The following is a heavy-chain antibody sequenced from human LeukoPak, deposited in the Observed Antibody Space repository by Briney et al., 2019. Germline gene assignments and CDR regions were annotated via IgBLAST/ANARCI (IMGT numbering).Heavy chain of an antibody. CDR1: GFTFSTYA. J-gene: IGHJ4*02. D-gene: IGHD6-19*01. CDR2: IRGSGAST. V-gene: IGHV3-23*01. CDR3: AKDRGGSGWSFDY. Sequence: GGSLRLSCAASGFTFSTYAMSWVRQAPGKGLEWVSAIRGSGASTYYADSVKGRFTISRDKSKNTLYLQMNSLRAEDTAVYYCAKDRGGSGWSFDYWGQGTLVTVSS.